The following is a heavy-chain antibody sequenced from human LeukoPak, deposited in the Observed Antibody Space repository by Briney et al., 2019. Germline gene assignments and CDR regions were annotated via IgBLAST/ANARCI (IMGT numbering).Heavy chain of an antibody. CDR2: IIPTLDVA. J-gene: IGHJ3*02. D-gene: IGHD3-16*02. V-gene: IGHV1-69*04. Sequence: ASVKVSCKASGDNFSSYVFTWVRQAPGQGLEWMGRIIPTLDVANFAQKFKGRVSITADKSTNTAHLELSNLRSEDTAVYYCTREGVYSPDPTSYHRLPFDIWGKGTVVIVSS. CDR3: TREGVYSPDPTSYHRLPFDI. CDR1: GDNFSSYV.